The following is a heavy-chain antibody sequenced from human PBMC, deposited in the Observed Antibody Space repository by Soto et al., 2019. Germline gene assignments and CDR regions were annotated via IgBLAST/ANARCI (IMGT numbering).Heavy chain of an antibody. Sequence: PSETLSLTCTVSGGSISGYYWSWIRQPPGKGLEWIGYIYSSGSTNYNPSFKSRVTISVDTSKNQFSLKLTSVTAADTAMYYCAREKISGGSGWYGWSFWGQGTLVTVSS. CDR2: IYSSGST. V-gene: IGHV4-59*01. CDR1: GGSISGYY. J-gene: IGHJ4*02. D-gene: IGHD6-13*01. CDR3: AREKISGGSGWYGWSF.